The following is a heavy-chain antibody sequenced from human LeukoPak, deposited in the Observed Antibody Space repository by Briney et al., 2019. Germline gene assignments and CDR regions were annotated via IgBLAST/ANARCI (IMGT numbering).Heavy chain of an antibody. D-gene: IGHD3-22*01. J-gene: IGHJ4*02. CDR1: GFTFSSYG. V-gene: IGHV3-30*02. CDR2: IRYDGSNK. Sequence: GGSLRLSCAASGFTFSSYGMHWVRQAPGKGLEWVAFIRYDGSNKYYADSVKGRFTISRDNSKNTLYLQMNSLRAEDTGVYYCAKDFRAYYYDSSGYFDYWGQGTLVTVSS. CDR3: AKDFRAYYYDSSGYFDY.